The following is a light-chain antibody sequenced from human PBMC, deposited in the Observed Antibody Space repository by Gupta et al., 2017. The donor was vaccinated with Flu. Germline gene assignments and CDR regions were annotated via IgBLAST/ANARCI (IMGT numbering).Light chain of an antibody. Sequence: NFMLTQPLSVSESPGKTVTISCTRSSGDIASNYVQWYQQRPGSVPTTVLYADDQRPSGVPDRVSGSIDSSSKSASLMISAGQTEDEAVYYCQSYDYTNRWVFGGGTKLTVL. V-gene: IGLV6-57*03. J-gene: IGLJ3*02. CDR1: SGDIASNY. CDR2: ADD. CDR3: QSYDYTNRWV.